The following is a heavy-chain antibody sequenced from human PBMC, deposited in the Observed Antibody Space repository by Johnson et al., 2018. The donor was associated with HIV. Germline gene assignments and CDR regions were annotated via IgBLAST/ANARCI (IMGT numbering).Heavy chain of an antibody. V-gene: IGHV3-13*01. J-gene: IGHJ3*02. CDR2: IGTAGDT. CDR1: GSTFSSYD. CDR3: AREETTAPAAFDI. D-gene: IGHD4-17*01. Sequence: EQLVESGGGLVQPGGSLRLSSAASGSTFSSYDMHWVRHATGKGLEWVSAIGTAGDTYYPGSVKVRFTISRENAKNSLYLQMNSLRAGDIAVYYCAREETTAPAAFDIWGQGTMVTVSS.